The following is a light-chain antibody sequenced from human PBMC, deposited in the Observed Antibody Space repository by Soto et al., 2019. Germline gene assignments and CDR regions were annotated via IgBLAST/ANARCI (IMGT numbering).Light chain of an antibody. J-gene: IGKJ4*01. CDR3: QQRSSWPLT. Sequence: EIVLTQSPATLSLSPGETATLSCRASQSVSSSLAWYQQKPGQTPRLLIYDASNRATGIPARFSGSGSGTDFTLTVGSLEPEDFAVYYCQQRSSWPLTFGGGTKVEIK. CDR1: QSVSSS. CDR2: DAS. V-gene: IGKV3-11*01.